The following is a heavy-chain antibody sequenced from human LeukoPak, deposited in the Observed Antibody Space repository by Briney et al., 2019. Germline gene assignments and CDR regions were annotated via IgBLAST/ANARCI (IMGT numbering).Heavy chain of an antibody. D-gene: IGHD6-13*01. CDR1: GFTFSSYA. CDR3: AKVETAAAATLRGFDY. Sequence: GGSLRLSCAASGFTFSSYAMSWVRQAPGKGLEWVSSIGGSGGSTYYADSVKGRFTISRDNSKDTLYLQMNSLRAEDTAVYYCAKVETAAAATLRGFDYWGQGTLVTVSS. J-gene: IGHJ4*02. V-gene: IGHV3-23*01. CDR2: IGGSGGST.